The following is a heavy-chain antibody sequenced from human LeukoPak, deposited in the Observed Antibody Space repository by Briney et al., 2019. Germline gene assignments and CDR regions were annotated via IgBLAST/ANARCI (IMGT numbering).Heavy chain of an antibody. D-gene: IGHD2-2*03. V-gene: IGHV3-30*19. CDR3: ARVDDLDAFDI. CDR2: TSDDGSSK. CDR1: GFTFRSHG. Sequence: GGSLRLSCEPSGFTFRSHGMHWVRQAPGKGLEWVAVTSDDGSSKYYVDSVKGRFTISRDNSKNTLYLQMNSLRPEDTAMYYCARVDDLDAFDIWGQGTMVTVSS. J-gene: IGHJ3*02.